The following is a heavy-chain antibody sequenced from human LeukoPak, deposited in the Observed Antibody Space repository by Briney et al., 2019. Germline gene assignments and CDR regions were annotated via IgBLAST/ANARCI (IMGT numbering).Heavy chain of an antibody. D-gene: IGHD3-22*01. CDR1: GGSISSSSYY. J-gene: IGHJ3*02. V-gene: IGHV4-39*07. CDR2: IYYSGST. CDR3: ARSRIYYDSSGLVNDAFDI. Sequence: SETLSLTCTVSGGSISSSSYYWGWIRQPPGKGLEWIGSIYYSGSTYYNPSLKSRVTISVDTSKNQFSLKLSSVTAADTAVYYCARSRIYYDSSGLVNDAFDIWGQGTMVTVSS.